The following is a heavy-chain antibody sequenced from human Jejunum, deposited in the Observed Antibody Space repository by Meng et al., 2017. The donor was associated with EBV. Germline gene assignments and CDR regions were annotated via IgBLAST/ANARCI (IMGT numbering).Heavy chain of an antibody. CDR2: ISQGGTT. CDR1: SGSISSSNW. Sequence: QLQLQESGPGLLRPSEXLSLTCVVSSGSISSSNWWSWVRQPPGKGLEWIGEISQGGTTYYDPSLESRVTMFVDKVKNQLSLRVSSVTAADTAVYYCASHLTMSGTRGFDYWGPGTLVTVSS. V-gene: IGHV4/OR15-8*01. J-gene: IGHJ4*02. D-gene: IGHD1-26*01. CDR3: ASHLTMSGTRGFDY.